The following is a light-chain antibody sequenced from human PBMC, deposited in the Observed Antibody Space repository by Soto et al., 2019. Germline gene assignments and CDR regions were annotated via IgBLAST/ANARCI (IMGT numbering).Light chain of an antibody. CDR2: EVN. CDR1: SSDVGGYNY. J-gene: IGLJ2*01. V-gene: IGLV2-14*01. Sequence: QSALTQPASVSGSPGQSITLSCTGTSSDVGGYNYVSWYQQHPGKAPKLIIYEVNNRPSGVSNRFSGSKSGNTASLTISGLQAEDEADYYCTSYTISSTLVVFGGGTQLTVL. CDR3: TSYTISSTLVV.